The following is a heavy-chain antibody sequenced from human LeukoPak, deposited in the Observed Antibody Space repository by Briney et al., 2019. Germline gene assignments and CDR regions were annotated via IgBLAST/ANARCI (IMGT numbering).Heavy chain of an antibody. CDR2: ISAYNGNT. V-gene: IGHV1-18*01. CDR3: ARGRPYYYDSSGYPPPFDY. Sequence: ASVKVSCKASGYTFTSYGISWVRQAPGQGLECMGWISAYNGNTNYAQKLQGRVTMTTDTSTSTAYMELRSLRSDDTAVYYCARGRPYYYDSSGYPPPFDYWGQGTLVTVSS. CDR1: GYTFTSYG. D-gene: IGHD3-22*01. J-gene: IGHJ4*02.